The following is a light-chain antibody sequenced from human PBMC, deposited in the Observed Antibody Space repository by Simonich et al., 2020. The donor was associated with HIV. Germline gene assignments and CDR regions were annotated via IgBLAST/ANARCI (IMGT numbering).Light chain of an antibody. V-gene: IGKV1-9*01. Sequence: DIQLTQSPSFLSASVGDRVTITCRASKGISSYLAWYKQKPGKAPKLLIYAASTLQSGVPSRFSGSGSGTEFTLTISSLQPEDFATYYCQQLNSFTFGPGTKVDIK. J-gene: IGKJ3*01. CDR2: AAS. CDR1: KGISSY. CDR3: QQLNSFT.